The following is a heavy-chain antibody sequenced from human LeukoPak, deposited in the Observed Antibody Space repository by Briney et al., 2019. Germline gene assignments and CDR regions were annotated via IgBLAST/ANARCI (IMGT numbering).Heavy chain of an antibody. CDR1: GFTFSSYA. J-gene: IGHJ4*02. V-gene: IGHV3-30*04. D-gene: IGHD2-21*01. CDR2: ISYDGSNK. Sequence: GGSLRLSCAASGFTFSSYAMHWVRQAPGKGLEWVAVISYDGSNKYYADSVKGRFTISRDNSKNTLYLQMNSLRAEDTAVYYCARGAYSNYYFDFWGQGTLVTVSS. CDR3: ARGAYSNYYFDF.